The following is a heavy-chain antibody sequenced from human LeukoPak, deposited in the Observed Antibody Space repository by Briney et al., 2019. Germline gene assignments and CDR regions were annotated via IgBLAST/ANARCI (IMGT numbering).Heavy chain of an antibody. V-gene: IGHV4-59*01. CDR3: ARATNVGYFYYYGMDV. D-gene: IGHD1-26*01. CDR2: VYHTGTS. Sequence: PSETLSLTCSVSGASINDYYWTWIRQPPGKGLEWIGYVYHTGTSGYHPSLKSRVAMSLDTSKNQFSLKLDSVTAADTAVYYCARATNVGYFYYYGMDVWGQGTTVTVSS. CDR1: GASINDYY. J-gene: IGHJ6*02.